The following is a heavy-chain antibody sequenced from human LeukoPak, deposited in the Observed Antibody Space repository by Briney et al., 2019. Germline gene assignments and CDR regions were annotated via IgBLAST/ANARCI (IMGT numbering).Heavy chain of an antibody. Sequence: ASVKVSFKASGGTFSSYAISWVRQAPGQGLEWMGGIIPIFGTANYAQKFQGRVTITTDESTSTAYMELSSLRSEDTAVYYCARGSPDDFWSGRFDYWGQGTLVTVSS. V-gene: IGHV1-69*05. D-gene: IGHD3-3*01. CDR1: GGTFSSYA. CDR2: IIPIFGTA. CDR3: ARGSPDDFWSGRFDY. J-gene: IGHJ4*02.